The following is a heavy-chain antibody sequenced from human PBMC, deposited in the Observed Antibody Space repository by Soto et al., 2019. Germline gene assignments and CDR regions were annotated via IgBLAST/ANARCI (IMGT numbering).Heavy chain of an antibody. CDR3: ARWDGYGDV. CDR2: LSGGGSNT. CDR1: GFSFSTYS. Sequence: PGGSLRLSCAASGFSFSTYSMAWVRQTPGKGLAWVSGLSGGGSNTFYADSVQGRFTISADNSKNTVYLHMNSLGVEDTAVYYCARWDGYGDVWGQGTLVTVSS. V-gene: IGHV3-23*01. D-gene: IGHD4-17*01. J-gene: IGHJ4*02.